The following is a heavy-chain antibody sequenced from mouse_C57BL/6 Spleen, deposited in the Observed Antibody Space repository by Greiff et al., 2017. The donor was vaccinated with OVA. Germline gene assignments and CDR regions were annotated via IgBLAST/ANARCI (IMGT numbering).Heavy chain of an antibody. J-gene: IGHJ3*01. V-gene: IGHV14-4*01. CDR1: GFNIKDDY. Sequence: VHVKQSGAELVRPGASVKLSCTASGFNIKDDYMHWVKQRPEQGLEWIGWIDPENGDTEYASKFQGKATITADTSSNTAYLQLSSLTSEDTAVYYCTTSTGTWFAYWGQGTLVTVSA. CDR3: TTSTGTWFAY. D-gene: IGHD4-1*01. CDR2: IDPENGDT.